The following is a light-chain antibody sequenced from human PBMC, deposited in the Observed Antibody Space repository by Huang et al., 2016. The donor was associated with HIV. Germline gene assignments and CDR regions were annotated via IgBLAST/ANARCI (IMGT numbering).Light chain of an antibody. CDR1: QGIGTW. Sequence: DIQLTQSPFSVSASVGDRVTITCRASQGIGTWLAWYQQKPGKAPKLLIYSTSSLQSGVPARFSGSGSGADFTLTISSLQPEDFATYYCQQANSFPYTFGQGTKLEIK. V-gene: IGKV1-12*01. CDR3: QQANSFPYT. CDR2: STS. J-gene: IGKJ2*01.